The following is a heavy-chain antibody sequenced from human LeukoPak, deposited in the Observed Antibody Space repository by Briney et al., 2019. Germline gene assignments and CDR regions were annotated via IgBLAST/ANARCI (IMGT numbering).Heavy chain of an antibody. V-gene: IGHV3-7*03. D-gene: IGHD5-18*01. CDR2: IKQDGSEK. Sequence: GSLRLSCAASGFTFSSYWMSWVRQAPGKGLEWVANIKQDGSEKYYVDSVKGRFTISRDNAKNSLYLQMNSLRAEDTAVYYCARVPIQLWLSWYFDYWGQGTLVTVSS. CDR3: ARVPIQLWLSWYFDY. J-gene: IGHJ4*02. CDR1: GFTFSSYW.